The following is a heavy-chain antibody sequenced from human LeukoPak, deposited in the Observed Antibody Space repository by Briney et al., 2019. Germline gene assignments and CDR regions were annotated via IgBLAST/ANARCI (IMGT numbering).Heavy chain of an antibody. CDR1: GFILNKYW. Sequence: GGSLRLSCEASGFILNKYWMHWVRQAPGKGLVWVSRITGDGSDIAYADSVKGRFTVSRDDAKNILFLQMTSLRVEDTAIYYCARDADTTTSNWFDPWGQGTLVTVSS. D-gene: IGHD4-17*01. CDR2: ITGDGSDI. CDR3: ARDADTTTSNWFDP. J-gene: IGHJ5*02. V-gene: IGHV3-74*01.